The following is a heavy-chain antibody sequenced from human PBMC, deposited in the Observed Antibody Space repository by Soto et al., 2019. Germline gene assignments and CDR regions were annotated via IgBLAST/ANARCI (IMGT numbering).Heavy chain of an antibody. D-gene: IGHD6-13*01. CDR1: GFTFSSYA. Sequence: HPGGSLRLSCAASGFTFSSYAMSWVRQAPGKGLEWVSAISGSGGSTYYADSVKGRFTISRDNSKNTLYLQMNSLRAEDTAVYYCAKLYSSSWYRYFDYWGQGTLVTVSS. CDR3: AKLYSSSWYRYFDY. V-gene: IGHV3-23*01. J-gene: IGHJ4*02. CDR2: ISGSGGST.